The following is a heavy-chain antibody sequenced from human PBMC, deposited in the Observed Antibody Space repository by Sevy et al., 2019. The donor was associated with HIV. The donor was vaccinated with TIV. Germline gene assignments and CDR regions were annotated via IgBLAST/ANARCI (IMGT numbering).Heavy chain of an antibody. V-gene: IGHV3-53*01. Sequence: GGSLRLSCAASGFTVSSNYMSWVRQAPGKGLEWVSVIYSGGSTYYADSVKGRFTISRDNSKNTLYLQMNSLRAEATAVYYCARAYYDFWSGYYRSLGAFDIWGQGTMVTVSS. J-gene: IGHJ3*02. CDR3: ARAYYDFWSGYYRSLGAFDI. D-gene: IGHD3-3*01. CDR2: IYSGGST. CDR1: GFTVSSNY.